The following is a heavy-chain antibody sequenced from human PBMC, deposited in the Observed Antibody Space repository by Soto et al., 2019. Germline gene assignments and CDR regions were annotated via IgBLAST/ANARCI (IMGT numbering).Heavy chain of an antibody. CDR2: ISNVGSNK. CDR1: GFTFSNYE. J-gene: IGHJ4*02. V-gene: IGHV3-30-3*01. Sequence: PGGSLRLSSAASGFTFSNYEMHWVRQTPGKELEWVALISNVGSNKHSADSVKGRFTISRDNSKNTLYLQMNSLRPEDTAVYFCARDRSSGWDYFDSWGQGTLVTVSS. CDR3: ARDRSSGWDYFDS. D-gene: IGHD6-19*01.